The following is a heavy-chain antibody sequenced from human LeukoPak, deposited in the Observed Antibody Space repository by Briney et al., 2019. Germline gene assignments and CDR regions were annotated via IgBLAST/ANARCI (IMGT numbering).Heavy chain of an antibody. CDR2: IYTGGST. V-gene: IGHV3-66*01. J-gene: IGHJ1*01. Sequence: GGSLRLSCAASGFTVSSNYMSWVRQAPGKGLEWVSAIYTGGSTYYAGSVKGRFTISRDNSKNTLYLQMNSLRAEDTAVYYCARDPEYFQHWGQGTLVTVSS. CDR3: ARDPEYFQH. CDR1: GFTVSSNY.